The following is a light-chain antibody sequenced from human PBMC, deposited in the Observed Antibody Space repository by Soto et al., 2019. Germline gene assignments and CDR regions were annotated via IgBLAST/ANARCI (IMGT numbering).Light chain of an antibody. Sequence: IQLTQSPSSLSASVGDRVTITCRASQGISSYLAWYQQKPGKAPKLLIYAASTLQSGVPSRFSGSGSGTDFPLTISRLQPEDFATYYCQQLNSYPRTFGPGTKVDIK. CDR1: QGISSY. CDR2: AAS. CDR3: QQLNSYPRT. V-gene: IGKV1-9*01. J-gene: IGKJ3*01.